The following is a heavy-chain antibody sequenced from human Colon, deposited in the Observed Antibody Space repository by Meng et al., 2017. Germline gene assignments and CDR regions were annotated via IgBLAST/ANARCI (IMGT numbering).Heavy chain of an antibody. D-gene: IGHD3-16*01. V-gene: IGHV3-74*01. J-gene: IGHJ6*02. CDR3: ARAPWREGDRYYYYGMDV. Sequence: GASLKISCAASGFTFSCYWMHWVRQPPRQGQVWVSRINIDGTATHYVDSVKGRFTISRDNAKNTLYLQMDSLRVEDTAVYYCARAPWREGDRYYYYGMDVWGQGTTVTVSS. CDR2: INIDGTAT. CDR1: GFTFSCYW.